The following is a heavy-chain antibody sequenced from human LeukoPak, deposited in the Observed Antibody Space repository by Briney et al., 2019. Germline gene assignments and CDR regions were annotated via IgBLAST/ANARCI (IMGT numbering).Heavy chain of an antibody. CDR3: ASSDNYGGDAFDI. CDR2: TFYRSKWYN. CDR1: GDSVSSKSAA. V-gene: IGHV6-1*01. J-gene: IGHJ3*02. D-gene: IGHD4/OR15-4a*01. Sequence: SQTLSLTCAISGDSVSSKSAAWNWIRQSPSRGLEWLGRTFYRSKWYNDYAVSVKGRITINPDTSKNQFSLQLNSVTPEDTAVYYCASSDNYGGDAFDIWAKGQWSSSLQ.